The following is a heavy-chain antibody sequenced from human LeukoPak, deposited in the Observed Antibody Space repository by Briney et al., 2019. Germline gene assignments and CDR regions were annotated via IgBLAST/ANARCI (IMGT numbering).Heavy chain of an antibody. D-gene: IGHD3-3*01. Sequence: GGSLRLSCAASGFTVSSNYMSWVRQAPGKGLEWVSVIYSGGSTYYADSVKGRFTISRDNSKNTLYLQMNSLRAEDTAVYYCVSNYDFWSGHEYYFDYWGQGTLVTVSS. J-gene: IGHJ4*02. CDR3: VSNYDFWSGHEYYFDY. CDR2: IYSGGST. V-gene: IGHV3-66*01. CDR1: GFTVSSNY.